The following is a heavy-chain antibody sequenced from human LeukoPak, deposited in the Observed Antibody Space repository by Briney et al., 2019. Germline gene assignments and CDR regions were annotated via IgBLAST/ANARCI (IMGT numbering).Heavy chain of an antibody. V-gene: IGHV3-48*01. D-gene: IGHD3-3*01. CDR3: ARDLDFWSGFGSAALDY. CDR1: GFTFSSYS. Sequence: GGSLRLSCAASGFTFSSYSMNWVRQAPGKGLEWVSYISSSSSTIYYADSVKGRFTISRDNAKNSLYLQMNSLRAEDTAVYYCARDLDFWSGFGSAALDYWGQGTLVTVSS. J-gene: IGHJ4*02. CDR2: ISSSSSTI.